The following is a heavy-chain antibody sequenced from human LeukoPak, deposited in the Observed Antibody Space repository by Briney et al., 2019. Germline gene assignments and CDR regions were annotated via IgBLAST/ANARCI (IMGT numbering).Heavy chain of an antibody. CDR1: GYTFTSYD. V-gene: IGHV1-8*01. CDR3: ARAGSSSTSCYFCSWFDP. J-gene: IGHJ5*02. CDR2: MNPNSGNT. Sequence: GASVKVSCKASGYTFTSYDINWVRQATGQGLEWMGWMNPNSGNTGYAQKFQGRVTMTRNTSISTAYMELSSLRSEDTAVYYCARAGSSSTSCYFCSWFDPWGQGTLVTVSS. D-gene: IGHD2-2*01.